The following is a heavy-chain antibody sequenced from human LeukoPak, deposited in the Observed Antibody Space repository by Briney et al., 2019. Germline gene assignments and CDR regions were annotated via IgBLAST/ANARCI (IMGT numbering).Heavy chain of an antibody. CDR3: ATDKLYGSGAYLDY. CDR2: ISSISTI. J-gene: IGHJ4*02. CDR1: GFTFSSYS. D-gene: IGHD3-10*01. V-gene: IGHV3-48*04. Sequence: PGGSLRLSCAASGFTFSSYSMNWVRQAPGKGLEWVSYISSISTIYYADTVKGRFTISRDNAKNSLYLQMNSLRAEDTAVYYCATDKLYGSGAYLDYWGQGTLVTVSS.